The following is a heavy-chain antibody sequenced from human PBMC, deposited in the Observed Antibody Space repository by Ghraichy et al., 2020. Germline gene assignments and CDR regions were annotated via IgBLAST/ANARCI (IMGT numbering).Heavy chain of an antibody. D-gene: IGHD5-18*01. CDR2: IYHSGST. CDR1: GGSISSGGYS. J-gene: IGHJ4*02. Sequence: SETLSLTCAVSGGSISSGGYSWSWIRQPPGKGLEWIGYIYHSGSTYYNPSLKSRVTISVDRSKNQFSLKLSSVTAADTAVYYCARGTGEDTAMAIDYWGQGTLVTVSS. CDR3: ARGTGEDTAMAIDY. V-gene: IGHV4-30-2*01.